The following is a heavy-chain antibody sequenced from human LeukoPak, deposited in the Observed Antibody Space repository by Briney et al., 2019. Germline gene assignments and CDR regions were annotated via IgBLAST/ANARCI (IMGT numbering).Heavy chain of an antibody. J-gene: IGHJ4*02. CDR3: AREWKWLQPYFDY. CDR2: IIPMFGTT. D-gene: IGHD5-12*01. CDR1: GGTFGNDA. V-gene: IGHV1-69*05. Sequence: ASVKGSCKASGGTFGNDAIGWVRQAPGQGLEWVGRIIPMFGTTHYAQKFQDRVTFTTDESTSTAYMVLSSLRSEDTADYYCAREWKWLQPYFDYWGQGTLVTVSS.